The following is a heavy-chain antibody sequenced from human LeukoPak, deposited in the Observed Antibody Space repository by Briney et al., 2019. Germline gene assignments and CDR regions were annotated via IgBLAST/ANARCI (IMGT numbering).Heavy chain of an antibody. Sequence: GESLKISCKGSGYSFTSYWIGWVRQMPGKGLEWMGIIYPGDSDTRYSPSFQGQVTISADKSISTAYLQWSSLKASDTAMYYCARHPDYGDYSNWFDPWGQGTLVTVSS. CDR1: GYSFTSYW. D-gene: IGHD4-17*01. CDR3: ARHPDYGDYSNWFDP. CDR2: IYPGDSDT. V-gene: IGHV5-51*01. J-gene: IGHJ5*02.